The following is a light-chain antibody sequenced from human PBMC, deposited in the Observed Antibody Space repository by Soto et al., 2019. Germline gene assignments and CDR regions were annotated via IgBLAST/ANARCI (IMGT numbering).Light chain of an antibody. V-gene: IGKV3-20*01. J-gene: IGKJ2*01. Sequence: EGVLTQSPGTLSLSPGEGVTLSCRASQSVTRNYLAWYQQKPGQAPRLLIYGASNRATGIPDRFSGGGSGTDFVLTIIRLEPEDCAVYYCQQYGNSGYTFGQGTKLEIK. CDR1: QSVTRNY. CDR3: QQYGNSGYT. CDR2: GAS.